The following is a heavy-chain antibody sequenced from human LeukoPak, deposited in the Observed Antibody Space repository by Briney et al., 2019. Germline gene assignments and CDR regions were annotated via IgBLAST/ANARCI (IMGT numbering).Heavy chain of an antibody. J-gene: IGHJ1*01. CDR2: ISPYNGNA. V-gene: IGHV1-18*01. CDR1: GYTFTSYG. Sequence: ASVKVSCKASGYTFTSYGISWVRQAPGQGLEWMGWISPYNGNANYEQELQGRVAMTTDTSTSTVYMELRSLRSDDTALYYCARGVYSTSSLTYFQHWGQGTLVTVSS. CDR3: ARGVYSTSSLTYFQH. D-gene: IGHD6-6*01.